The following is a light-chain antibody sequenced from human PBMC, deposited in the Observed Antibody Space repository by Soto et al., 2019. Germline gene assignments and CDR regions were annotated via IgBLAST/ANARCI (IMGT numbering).Light chain of an antibody. J-gene: IGLJ3*02. Sequence: QSALTQPASVSGSPGQSITISCTGTSSDVGGYNYVSWYQQHPGKAPKLMIYEVSNRPSGVSNRFSGSKSGNTASLTISGLQDEDEADYYCSSYTSISTGVFGGGTKLTVL. CDR1: SSDVGGYNY. CDR3: SSYTSISTGV. V-gene: IGLV2-14*01. CDR2: EVS.